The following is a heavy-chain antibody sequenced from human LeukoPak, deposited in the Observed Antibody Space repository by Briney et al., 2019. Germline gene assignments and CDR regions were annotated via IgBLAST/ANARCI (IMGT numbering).Heavy chain of an antibody. V-gene: IGHV1-69*01. CDR3: ARGTSSIAARPSNYYGMDV. J-gene: IGHJ6*02. D-gene: IGHD6-6*01. Sequence: SVTVSCTASGGTFSSYAISWVRQAPGQGLEWMGGIIPIFGTANYAQKFQGRVAITADESTSTAYMELSSLRSEDTAVYYCARGTSSIAARPSNYYGMDVWGQGTTVTVSS. CDR1: GGTFSSYA. CDR2: IIPIFGTA.